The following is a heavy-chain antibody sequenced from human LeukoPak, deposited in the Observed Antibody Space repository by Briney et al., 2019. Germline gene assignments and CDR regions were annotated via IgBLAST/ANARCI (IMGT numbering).Heavy chain of an antibody. D-gene: IGHD5-24*01. CDR1: GGSISSYY. CDR2: IYYSGST. Sequence: PSETLSLTCTVSGGSISSYYWRWIRQPPGKGLEWIGYIYYSGSTNYNPSLKSRVTITVDTSKNQFSLKLSSVTAADTAVYYCARVLEEKAGRAFDIWGQGTMVTVSS. CDR3: ARVLEEKAGRAFDI. J-gene: IGHJ3*02. V-gene: IGHV4-59*01.